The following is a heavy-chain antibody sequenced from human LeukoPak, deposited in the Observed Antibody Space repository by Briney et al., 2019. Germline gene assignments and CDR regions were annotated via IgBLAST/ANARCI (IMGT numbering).Heavy chain of an antibody. CDR2: INPIGGST. CDR3: ARERGVVVVGEGVDL. Sequence: ASVKVSCKQSGYTFTRHYIQWVRQAPGQGVKWMGIINPIGGSTSYAQKFQGRVTLTRDTSTSTVYMELSSLRSEDTAVYYCARERGVVVVGEGVDLGGQGTLVSVS. J-gene: IGHJ5*02. D-gene: IGHD3-22*01. CDR1: GYTFTRHY. V-gene: IGHV1-46*01.